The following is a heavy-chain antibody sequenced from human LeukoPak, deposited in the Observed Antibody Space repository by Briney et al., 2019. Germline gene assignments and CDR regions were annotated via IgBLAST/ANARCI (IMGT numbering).Heavy chain of an antibody. J-gene: IGHJ4*02. D-gene: IGHD6-6*01. CDR3: ARWKAARSYFDY. Sequence: SETLSLTCTVSGGSISSYYWGRIRQPPGRGLEWIGSIYYSGSTYYNPSLKSRVTISVDTSKNQFSLKLSSVTAADTAVYYCARWKAARSYFDYWGQGTLVTVSS. CDR1: GGSISSYY. V-gene: IGHV4-39*07. CDR2: IYYSGST.